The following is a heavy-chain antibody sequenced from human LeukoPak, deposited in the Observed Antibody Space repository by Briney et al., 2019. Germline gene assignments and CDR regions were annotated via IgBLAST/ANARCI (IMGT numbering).Heavy chain of an antibody. V-gene: IGHV3-48*03. CDR1: GFTFSSYE. Sequence: GGSLRLSCAASGFTFSSYEMNWVRQAPGKGLEWVSYISSSSGISIYYADSVKGRFTISRDNAKNSLYLQMNSLRAKDTAVYYCARGSSGWYYFDYWGQGTLVTVSS. J-gene: IGHJ4*02. CDR2: ISSSSGISI. CDR3: ARGSSGWYYFDY. D-gene: IGHD6-19*01.